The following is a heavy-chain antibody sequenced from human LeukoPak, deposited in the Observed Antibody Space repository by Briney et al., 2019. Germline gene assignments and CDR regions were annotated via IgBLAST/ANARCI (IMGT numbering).Heavy chain of an antibody. CDR1: GGSISSYY. J-gene: IGHJ3*02. D-gene: IGHD3-22*01. V-gene: IGHV4-4*07. CDR3: ARDYDSSGYYYGWDAFDI. CDR2: IYTSGST. Sequence: PSETLSLTCTVSGGSISSYYWSWIRRPAGKGLEWIGRIYTSGSTNYNPSLKSRVTMSVDTSKNQFSLKLSSVTAADTAVYYCARDYDSSGYYYGWDAFDIWGQGTMVTVSS.